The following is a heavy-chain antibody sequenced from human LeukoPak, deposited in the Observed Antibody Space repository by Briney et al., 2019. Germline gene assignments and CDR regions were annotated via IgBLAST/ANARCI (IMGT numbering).Heavy chain of an antibody. CDR2: ISSSGSTI. D-gene: IGHD2-15*01. J-gene: IGHJ6*02. Sequence: DPGGSLRLSCAASGFTFSSYEMTWVRQAPGKGLEWVSYISSSGSTIYYADSVKGRLTISRDNAKNSLYLQMNSLRAEDTAVYYCAREAVVVAATRRIQQPQTTRNIYYGMDVWGQGTTVTVSS. V-gene: IGHV3-48*03. CDR3: AREAVVVAATRRIQQPQTTRNIYYGMDV. CDR1: GFTFSSYE.